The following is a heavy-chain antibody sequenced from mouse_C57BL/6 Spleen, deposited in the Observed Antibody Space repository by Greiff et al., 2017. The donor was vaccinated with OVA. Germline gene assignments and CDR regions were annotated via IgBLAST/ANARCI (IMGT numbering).Heavy chain of an antibody. CDR2: ISSGSSTI. J-gene: IGHJ4*01. CDR3: AGDYDGDYYAMDY. Sequence: EVKVVESGGGLVKPGGSLKLSCAASGFTFSDYGMHWVRQAPEKGLEWVAYISSGSSTIYYADTVKGRFTISRDNAKNTLFLQMTSLRSEDTAMDYCAGDYDGDYYAMDYWGQGTSVTVSS. CDR1: GFTFSDYG. V-gene: IGHV5-17*01. D-gene: IGHD2-4*01.